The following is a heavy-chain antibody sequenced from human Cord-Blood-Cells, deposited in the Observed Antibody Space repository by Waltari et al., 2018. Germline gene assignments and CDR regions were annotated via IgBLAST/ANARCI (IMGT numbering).Heavy chain of an antibody. V-gene: IGHV1-2*02. D-gene: IGHD1-1*01. CDR2: INPNSGGT. J-gene: IGHJ3*02. Sequence: QVQLVQSGAEVKKPGASVKVSCKAPGYTFTGYYMHWVRHDHGQGLEWMGWINPNSGGTNYAQKFQGRVTMTRDTSISTAYMELSRLRSDDTAVYYCARPAYRYNWNEHDAFDIWGQGTMVTVSS. CDR3: ARPAYRYNWNEHDAFDI. CDR1: GYTFTGYY.